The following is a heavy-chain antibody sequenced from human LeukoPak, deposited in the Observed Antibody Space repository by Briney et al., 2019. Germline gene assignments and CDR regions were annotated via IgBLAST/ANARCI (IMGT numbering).Heavy chain of an antibody. V-gene: IGHV3-30*04. Sequence: GRSLRLSCAASGFTFSSYAMHWVRQAPGKGLEWVAVISYDGSNKYYADSVKGRFTISRDNSKNTLYLQMNSLRAEDTAVYYCETYYYDSSGYYYTAPFDYWGQGTLVTVSS. CDR1: GFTFSSYA. CDR2: ISYDGSNK. CDR3: ETYYYDSSGYYYTAPFDY. J-gene: IGHJ4*02. D-gene: IGHD3-22*01.